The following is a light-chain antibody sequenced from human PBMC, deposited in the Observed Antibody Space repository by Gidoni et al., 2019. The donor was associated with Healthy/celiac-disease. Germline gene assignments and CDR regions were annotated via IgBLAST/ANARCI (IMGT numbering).Light chain of an antibody. CDR1: SSNIGAGYD. Sequence: QSVLTQPPSVSGAPGQRVTISCTGSSSNIGAGYDVHWYQQLPGTAPKLLIYDNRNRPSGVPDRFSGSKSGTSASLAITGLQAEDEADYYCQSYDSSLSVWVFGGGTKLTVL. CDR3: QSYDSSLSVWV. V-gene: IGLV1-40*01. CDR2: DNR. J-gene: IGLJ2*01.